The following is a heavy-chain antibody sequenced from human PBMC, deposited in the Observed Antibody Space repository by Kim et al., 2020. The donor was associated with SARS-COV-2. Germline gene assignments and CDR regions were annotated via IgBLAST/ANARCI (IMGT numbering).Heavy chain of an antibody. D-gene: IGHD3-22*01. CDR2: IKQDGSEK. CDR1: GFTFSSYW. V-gene: IGHV3-7*01. Sequence: GGSLRLSCAASGFTFSSYWMSWVGQAPGKGLEWVANIKQDGSEKYYVDSVKGRFTISRDNAKNSLYLQMNSLRAEDTAVYYCARITPIYGVVVIASDAFDIWGQGTMVTVSS. CDR3: ARITPIYGVVVIASDAFDI. J-gene: IGHJ3*02.